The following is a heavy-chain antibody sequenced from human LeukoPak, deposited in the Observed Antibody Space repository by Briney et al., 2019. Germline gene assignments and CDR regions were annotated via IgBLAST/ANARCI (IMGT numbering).Heavy chain of an antibody. CDR3: ARGGYYDFWSGGSMGLGMDV. D-gene: IGHD3-3*01. J-gene: IGHJ6*02. CDR1: GYTFTSYD. V-gene: IGHV1-8*01. CDR2: MNPNSGNT. Sequence: ASVKVSCKASGYTFTSYDINWVRQATGQGLEWMGWMNPNSGNTGYAQKFQGRVTMTRNTSISTAYMELSSLGSEDTAVYYCARGGYYDFWSGGSMGLGMDVWGQGTTVTVSS.